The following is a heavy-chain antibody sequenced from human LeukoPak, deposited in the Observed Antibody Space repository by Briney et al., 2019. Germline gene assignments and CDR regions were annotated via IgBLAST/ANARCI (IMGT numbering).Heavy chain of an antibody. V-gene: IGHV3-48*03. D-gene: IGHD3-10*01. CDR2: ISSSGRTI. CDR3: ARDLPITMVRGVILSGGMDV. J-gene: IGHJ6*04. Sequence: PGGPLRFSCAASVITFSSYEMNWGRQAPRKGLEGVSYISSSGRTIYYADSVKGRFIISRDNAKNSMYLQMNSMRGEDTAVYYCARDLPITMVRGVILSGGMDVWGKGTTVTVSS. CDR1: VITFSSYE.